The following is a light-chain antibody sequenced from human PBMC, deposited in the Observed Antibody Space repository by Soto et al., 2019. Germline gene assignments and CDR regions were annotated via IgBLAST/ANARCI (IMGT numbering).Light chain of an antibody. J-gene: IGKJ2*01. Sequence: DIQMTQSPSTLSASVGDRVTITCRASQSISSWLAWYQQKPGKAPKVLISKASTLQSGVPSRFSGSRSATELTLTVSRLQPDDFATYFCQQYHSYPYTFGQGTKLEIE. V-gene: IGKV1-5*03. CDR3: QQYHSYPYT. CDR1: QSISSW. CDR2: KAS.